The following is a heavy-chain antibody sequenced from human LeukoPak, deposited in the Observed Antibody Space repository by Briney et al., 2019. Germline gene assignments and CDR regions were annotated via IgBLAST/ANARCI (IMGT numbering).Heavy chain of an antibody. CDR2: ISSNGGST. Sequence: GVSLTLSCAASGFTFCSYAMLWVPQAPGRGLEYVSDISSNGGSTYYANSVKGRFTISRDNSKNTLYLQMGSLRAEDMAVYYCARVNYDILTGYTFDYWGQGTLVTVSS. D-gene: IGHD3-9*01. CDR1: GFTFCSYA. CDR3: ARVNYDILTGYTFDY. V-gene: IGHV3-64*01. J-gene: IGHJ4*02.